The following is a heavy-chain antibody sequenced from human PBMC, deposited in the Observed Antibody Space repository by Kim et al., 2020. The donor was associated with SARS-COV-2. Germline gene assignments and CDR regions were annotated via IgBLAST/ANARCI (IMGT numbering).Heavy chain of an antibody. CDR2: YSSGST. J-gene: IGHJ5*02. Sequence: YSSGSTNYTPSLKSRVTIAVDTSKNQFSLKLSSVTAADTAVYYCAGGFDPWGQGTLVTVSS. CDR3: AGGFDP. V-gene: IGHV4-59*09.